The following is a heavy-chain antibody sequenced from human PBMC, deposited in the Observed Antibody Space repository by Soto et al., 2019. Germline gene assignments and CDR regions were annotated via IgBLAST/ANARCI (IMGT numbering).Heavy chain of an antibody. CDR3: AKRALYDFGSVYYELDGMDV. V-gene: IGHV3-23*01. Sequence: EVQLLESGGGLVQPGGSLRLSCAASGFTFSSYAMSWFRQAPGKGLELVSAISGSGGSTYYADSVKGRFTISRDNSKNTRYLQMNSRRAEDTAVYYCAKRALYDFGSVYYELDGMDVWSHGTTVTVS. CDR2: ISGSGGST. CDR1: GFTFSSYA. J-gene: IGHJ6*02. D-gene: IGHD3-3*01.